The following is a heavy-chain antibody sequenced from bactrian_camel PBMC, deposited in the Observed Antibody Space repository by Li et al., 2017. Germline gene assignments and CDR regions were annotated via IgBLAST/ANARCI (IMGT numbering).Heavy chain of an antibody. CDR1: GFTYSNNC. V-gene: IGHV3S53*01. D-gene: IGHD5*01. CDR3: AADTGSNLGSWKDVLDYKY. CDR2: IRSDGST. J-gene: IGHJ4*01. Sequence: HVQLVESGGGSVQAGGSLRLSCAASGFTYSNNCMAWFRQAPGKERERVARIRSDGSTIYADSVKGRFTINTDNAKNTPYLQMNSLKPEDTAMYYCAADTGSNLGSWKDVLDYKYRGQGTQVTVS.